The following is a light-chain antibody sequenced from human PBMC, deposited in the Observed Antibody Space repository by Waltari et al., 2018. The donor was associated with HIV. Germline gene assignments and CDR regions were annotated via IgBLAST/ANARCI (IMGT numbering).Light chain of an antibody. CDR3: QAWDSSTRGL. J-gene: IGLJ2*01. CDR1: KLGDKY. CDR2: QNK. Sequence: SYELTQPPSMSVSPGQTASITCSGDKLGDKYVCWYQQKPGQSPVLVIYQNKKRPSGIPERFSGSNSGNTGTLTISRTQAVDEADYYCQAWDSSTRGLFGGGTKLTVL. V-gene: IGLV3-1*01.